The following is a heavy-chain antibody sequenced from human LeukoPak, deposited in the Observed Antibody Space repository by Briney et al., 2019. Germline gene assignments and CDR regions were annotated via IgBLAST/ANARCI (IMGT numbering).Heavy chain of an antibody. J-gene: IGHJ3*02. CDR3: PKGSSGYNIHRAFDI. CDR1: GFTFSSYA. CDR2: ISGSGGST. Sequence: SGGSLRLSCAASGFTFSSYAMSWVRQAPGKGLDWVSAISGSGGSTYYADSVKGRFTISRDNSKNTLYLQMNSLRAEDTAVYYCPKGSSGYNIHRAFDIWGQVTMVTVSS. V-gene: IGHV3-23*01. D-gene: IGHD3-22*01.